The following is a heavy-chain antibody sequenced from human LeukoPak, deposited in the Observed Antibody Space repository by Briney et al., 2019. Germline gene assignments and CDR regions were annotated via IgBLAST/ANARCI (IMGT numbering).Heavy chain of an antibody. D-gene: IGHD2-2*01. CDR3: ARLGGGLYQLLSSGYYFFDH. CDR2: IYYSGST. CDR1: GGSISSGGYY. J-gene: IGHJ4*02. Sequence: SQTLSLTCTVSGGSISSGGYYWSWIRQHPGKGLEWIGYIYYSGSTYYNPSLKSRVTISVDTSKNQFSLKLSSVTAADTAVYYCARLGGGLYQLLSSGYYFFDHWGQGTLVTVSS. V-gene: IGHV4-31*03.